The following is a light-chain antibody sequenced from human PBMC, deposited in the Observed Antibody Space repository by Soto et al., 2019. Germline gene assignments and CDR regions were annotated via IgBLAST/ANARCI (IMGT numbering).Light chain of an antibody. CDR2: GAS. CDR1: QSVSSTY. J-gene: IGKJ1*01. V-gene: IGKV3-20*01. CDR3: QQYGSSRWT. Sequence: ETVLTQSPGTLSLSPGERATLSCRASQSVSSTYLAWYQQKPGQAPRLLIYGASSRATGIPDRFSGSGSGTDFTLTISRLEPEDFAVYHCQQYGSSRWTFGQGTKVEIK.